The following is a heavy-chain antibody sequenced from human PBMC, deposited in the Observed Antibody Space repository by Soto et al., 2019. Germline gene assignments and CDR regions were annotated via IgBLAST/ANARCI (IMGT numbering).Heavy chain of an antibody. CDR3: APLTLSTSRDAFDI. V-gene: IGHV2-5*02. J-gene: IGHJ3*02. CDR1: GFSLSSSGVG. Sequence: QITLKESGPPLVKPTQTLTLTCTFSGFSLSSSGVGVGWIRPPPGKALECLALIYWDDDKRYSPSLKNRLTITKDTSKNQVVLTMANMDPVDTATYYCAPLTLSTSRDAFDIWGQGTMVAVSS. D-gene: IGHD5-12*01. CDR2: IYWDDDK.